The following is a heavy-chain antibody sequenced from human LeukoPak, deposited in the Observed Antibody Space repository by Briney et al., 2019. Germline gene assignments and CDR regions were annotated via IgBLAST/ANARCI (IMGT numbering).Heavy chain of an antibody. CDR2: IYYSGST. D-gene: IGHD4-17*01. CDR3: ARVPDDYGV. V-gene: IGHV4-59*01. CDR1: GGSISSYC. J-gene: IGHJ3*01. Sequence: SKTLSLTCTVSGGSISSYCWSWIRQPPGKGLEWIGYIYYSGSTNYNPSLKSRVTISVDTSKNQFSLKLSSVTAADTAVYYCARVPDDYGVWGQGTMVTVSS.